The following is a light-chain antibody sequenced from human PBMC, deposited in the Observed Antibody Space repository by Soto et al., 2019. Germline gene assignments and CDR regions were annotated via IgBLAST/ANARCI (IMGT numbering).Light chain of an antibody. J-gene: IGKJ1*01. CDR2: DAS. Sequence: EIVLTQSPATLSLSPGERATLSCSSSQSVSSSLAWYQQKPGQAPRLLIYDASNRATGIPARFSGSGSGTDFTLTISSLEPEDFAVYYCQQRSSWPPRTFGQGTKVDIK. V-gene: IGKV3-11*01. CDR3: QQRSSWPPRT. CDR1: QSVSSS.